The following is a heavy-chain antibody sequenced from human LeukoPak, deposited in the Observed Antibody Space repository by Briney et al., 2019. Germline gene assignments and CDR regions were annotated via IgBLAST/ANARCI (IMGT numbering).Heavy chain of an antibody. CDR3: ARDRVNYYDGSGTFDV. D-gene: IGHD3-22*01. CDR2: IIPVFVTA. V-gene: IGHV1-69*13. J-gene: IGHJ4*02. CDR1: GYTFTNYA. Sequence: SVKVSCKASGYTFTNYAINWVRQAPGQGLEWMGGIIPVFVTATYAQKFQGRVTITADESSSTVNMELRSLTYEDTATYFCARDRVNYYDGSGTFDVWGQGTLVSISS.